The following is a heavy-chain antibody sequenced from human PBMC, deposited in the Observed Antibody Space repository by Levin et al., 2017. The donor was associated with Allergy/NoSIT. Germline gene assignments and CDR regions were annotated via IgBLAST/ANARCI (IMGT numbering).Heavy chain of an antibody. Sequence: PGGSLRLSCAASGFTFSSYAMSWVRQAPGKGLEWVSAISGSGGSTYYADSVKGRFTISRDNSKNTLYLQMNSLRAEDTAVYYCAKPDGYSGYVGPFDYWGQGTLVTVSS. CDR2: ISGSGGST. CDR1: GFTFSSYA. J-gene: IGHJ4*02. D-gene: IGHD5-12*01. V-gene: IGHV3-23*01. CDR3: AKPDGYSGYVGPFDY.